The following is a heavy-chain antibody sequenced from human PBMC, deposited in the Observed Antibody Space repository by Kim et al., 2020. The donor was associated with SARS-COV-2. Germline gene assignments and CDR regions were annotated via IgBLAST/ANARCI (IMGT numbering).Heavy chain of an antibody. V-gene: IGHV4-34*01. Sequence: SETLSLTCAVYGGSFSGYYWSWIRQPPGKGLEWIGEINHSGSTNYNPSLKSRVTISVDTSKNQFSLKLSSVTAADTAVYYCARGSSGVGYGMDVWGQGT. J-gene: IGHJ6*02. CDR2: INHSGST. D-gene: IGHD6-19*01. CDR3: ARGSSGVGYGMDV. CDR1: GGSFSGYY.